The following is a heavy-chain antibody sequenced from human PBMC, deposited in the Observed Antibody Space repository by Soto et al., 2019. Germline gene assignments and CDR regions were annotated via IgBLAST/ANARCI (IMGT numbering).Heavy chain of an antibody. D-gene: IGHD6-19*01. Sequence: ASVKVSCKASGYTFTSCAMHWVRQAPGQRLEWMGWINAGNGNTKYSQKFQGRVTITRDTSASTAYMELSSLRSEDTAVYYCARDSSGWYPNFDYWGQGTLVTVSS. CDR1: GYTFTSCA. J-gene: IGHJ4*02. CDR2: INAGNGNT. CDR3: ARDSSGWYPNFDY. V-gene: IGHV1-3*01.